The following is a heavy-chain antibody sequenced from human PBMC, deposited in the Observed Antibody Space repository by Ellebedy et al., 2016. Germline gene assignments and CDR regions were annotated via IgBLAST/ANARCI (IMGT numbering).Heavy chain of an antibody. V-gene: IGHV3-23*01. Sequence: GGSLRLSXVASGFTFSSYAMTWVRQAPGKGLEWVSTISGSGGSIYYADSVKGRFTISRDNSKKTLNLQMNSLRAEDTALYYCTYSSSCDYWGQGTLVTVSS. J-gene: IGHJ4*02. CDR2: ISGSGGSI. CDR3: TYSSSCDY. CDR1: GFTFSSYA. D-gene: IGHD6-6*01.